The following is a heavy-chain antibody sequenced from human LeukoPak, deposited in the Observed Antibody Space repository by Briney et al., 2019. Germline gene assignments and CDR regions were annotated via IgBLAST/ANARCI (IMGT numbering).Heavy chain of an antibody. CDR2: INHSGST. D-gene: IGHD4-23*01. Sequence: SETLSLTCAVYGGSFSGYYWSWIRQPPGKGLEWIGEINHSGSTNYNPSLKSRVTISVDTSKNQFSLKLSSVTAADTAVYFCARDMGAPDYGSYSVDYWGQGTLVTASS. CDR1: GGSFSGYY. CDR3: ARDMGAPDYGSYSVDY. V-gene: IGHV4-34*01. J-gene: IGHJ4*02.